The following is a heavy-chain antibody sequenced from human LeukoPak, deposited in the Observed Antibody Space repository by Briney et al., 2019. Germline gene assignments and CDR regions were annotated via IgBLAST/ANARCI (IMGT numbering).Heavy chain of an antibody. V-gene: IGHV3-74*01. CDR3: ARGYYDSSGYYVPFDY. CDR1: GFTFSSYW. J-gene: IGHJ4*02. CDR2: INGDASST. D-gene: IGHD3-22*01. Sequence: GGSLRLSCAASGFTFSSYWMHWVRQAPGKGLVWVSRINGDASSTHYADSVKGRFTISRDNAKNTLSLQMNSLRAEDTAVYYCARGYYDSSGYYVPFDYWGQGTLVTVSS.